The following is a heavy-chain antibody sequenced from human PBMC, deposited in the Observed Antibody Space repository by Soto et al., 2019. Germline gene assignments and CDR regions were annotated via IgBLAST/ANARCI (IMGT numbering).Heavy chain of an antibody. Sequence: QVQLVQSGAEVKKPGSSVKVSCEASGGSFISYTFTWVRQAPGQGLEWMGRLIPIQGRANYALKFQDRVTITADRSTKTVYMVLRSLRPEDTAVYYCAKSLIFVDNAYMDVWGKGTTVSVSS. D-gene: IGHD2-21*01. CDR3: AKSLIFVDNAYMDV. J-gene: IGHJ6*03. CDR2: LIPIQGRA. CDR1: GGSFISYT. V-gene: IGHV1-69*02.